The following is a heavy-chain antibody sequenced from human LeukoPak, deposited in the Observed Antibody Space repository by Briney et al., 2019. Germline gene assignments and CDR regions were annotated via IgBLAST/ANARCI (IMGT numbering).Heavy chain of an antibody. J-gene: IGHJ4*02. V-gene: IGHV3-48*03. CDR1: GFTFSSYE. Sequence: PGGSLRLSCAASGFTFSSYEMNWVRQAPGKGLEWVSYISSSGSTIYYADSVKGRFTISRDNAKNSLYLQMNSLRAEDTAVYYCAGSWGDYVFGYWGQGTLVTVSS. CDR2: ISSSGSTI. D-gene: IGHD4-17*01. CDR3: AGSWGDYVFGY.